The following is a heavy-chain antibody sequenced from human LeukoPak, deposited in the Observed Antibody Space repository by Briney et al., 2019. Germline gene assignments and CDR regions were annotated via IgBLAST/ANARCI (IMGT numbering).Heavy chain of an antibody. CDR2: ISAYNGNT. J-gene: IGHJ5*02. CDR1: GHTFTSYG. Sequence: ASVKVSCKASGHTFTSYGISWVRQAPGQGLGWMGWISAYNGNTNYAQKHPGRVTMTTDTSTSTAYMELRSLRSDDTAVYYCAREWDGVVVAATLHNWFDPWGQGTLVTVSS. CDR3: AREWDGVVVAATLHNWFDP. D-gene: IGHD2-15*01. V-gene: IGHV1-18*01.